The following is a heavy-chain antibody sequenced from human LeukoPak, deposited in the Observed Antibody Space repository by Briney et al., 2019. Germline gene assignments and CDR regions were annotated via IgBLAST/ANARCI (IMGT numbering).Heavy chain of an antibody. D-gene: IGHD2-15*01. CDR1: GFTFSHYG. Sequence: GGSLRLSCAGSGFTFSHYGVSWVRQAPGKGLEWVSGISGRGNGTYYVDSVKGRFSISRDNSKNTVYLQMNSLRAEDTAVYYCAKASRVGVAGGRFDYWGQGTLVTVSS. J-gene: IGHJ4*02. CDR3: AKASRVGVAGGRFDY. V-gene: IGHV3-23*01. CDR2: ISGRGNGT.